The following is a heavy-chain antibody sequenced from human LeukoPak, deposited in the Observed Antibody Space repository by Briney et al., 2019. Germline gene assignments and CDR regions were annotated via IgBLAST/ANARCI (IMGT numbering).Heavy chain of an antibody. V-gene: IGHV3-7*01. CDR2: IKQDGSEK. CDR1: GFTFSSYW. Sequence: GGSLRLSCAASGFTFSSYWMSWVRQAPGKGLEWVANIKQDGSEKYYVDSVKGRFTISRDNAKNSLYLQMNSLRAEDTAVYYCARVRYCSSTSCYAPSGVAFDIWGQGTMVTVSS. CDR3: ARVRYCSSTSCYAPSGVAFDI. D-gene: IGHD2-2*01. J-gene: IGHJ3*02.